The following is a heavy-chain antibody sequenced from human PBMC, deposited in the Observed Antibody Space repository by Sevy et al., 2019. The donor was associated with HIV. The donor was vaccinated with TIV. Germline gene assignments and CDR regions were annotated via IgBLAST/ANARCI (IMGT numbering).Heavy chain of an antibody. CDR3: AKVEAAAGWGFYYYYYMDV. CDR1: GFTFSNFG. CDR2: IRYDGSDK. J-gene: IGHJ6*03. Sequence: GGSLRLSCTASGFTFSNFGMHWVRQVPGKGLEWVTFIRYDGSDKYYAASVKGRFTISRDDSKNTLYLQMNSLRAEDTAVYYCAKVEAAAGWGFYYYYYMDVWGKGTTVTVSS. D-gene: IGHD6-13*01. V-gene: IGHV3-30*02.